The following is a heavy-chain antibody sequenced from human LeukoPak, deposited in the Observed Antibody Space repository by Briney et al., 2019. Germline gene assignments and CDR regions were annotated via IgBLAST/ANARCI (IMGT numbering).Heavy chain of an antibody. J-gene: IGHJ5*02. CDR1: GYTFTSYG. CDR3: ARVARITMVRGVIGGFDP. D-gene: IGHD3-10*01. Sequence: ASVNVSCKASGYTFTSYGISWVRQAPGQGLEWMGWISAYNGNTNYAQKLQGRVTMTTDTSTSTAYMELRSLRSDDTAVYYCARVARITMVRGVIGGFDPWGQGTLVTVSS. CDR2: ISAYNGNT. V-gene: IGHV1-18*01.